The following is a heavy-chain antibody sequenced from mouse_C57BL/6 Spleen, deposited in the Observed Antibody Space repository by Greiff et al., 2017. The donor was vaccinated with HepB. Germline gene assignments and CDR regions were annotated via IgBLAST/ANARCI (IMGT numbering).Heavy chain of an antibody. CDR1: GYTFTSYT. Sequence: QVQLKESGAELARPGASVKMSCKASGYTFTSYTMHWVKQRPGQGLEWIGYINPSSGYTKYNQKFKDKATLTADKSSSTAYMQLSSLTSEDSAVYYCAREGIYGPYAMDYWGKGTSVTVSS. V-gene: IGHV1-4*01. J-gene: IGHJ4*01. CDR2: INPSSGYT. CDR3: AREGIYGPYAMDY. D-gene: IGHD1-1*01.